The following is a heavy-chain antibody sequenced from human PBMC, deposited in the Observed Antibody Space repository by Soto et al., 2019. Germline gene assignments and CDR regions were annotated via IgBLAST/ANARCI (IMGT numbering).Heavy chain of an antibody. J-gene: IGHJ4*02. V-gene: IGHV3-23*01. D-gene: IGHD3-3*01. CDR3: AKPGVMSGYYRHNFDY. CDR1: GFSFSSYA. CDR2: ISASSGST. Sequence: PGGSLRLSCAASGFSFSSYAMSWVRQAPGKGLEWVSGISASSGSTYYADSVKGRFTISRDNSKNTLDLQMHSLRAEDTALYYCAKPGVMSGYYRHNFDYWGQGILVTVSS.